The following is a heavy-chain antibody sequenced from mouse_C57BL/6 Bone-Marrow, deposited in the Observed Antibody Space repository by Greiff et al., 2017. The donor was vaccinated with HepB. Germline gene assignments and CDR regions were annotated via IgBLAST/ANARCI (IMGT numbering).Heavy chain of an antibody. Sequence: EVQGVESGGGLVKPGGSLKLSCAASGFTFSSYAMSWVRQTPEKRLEWVATISDGGSYTYYPDNVKGRFTISRDNAKNNLYLQMSHLKSEDTAMYYCARDPFYYGSLYYFDYWGQGTTLTVSS. J-gene: IGHJ2*01. CDR2: ISDGGSYT. V-gene: IGHV5-4*01. D-gene: IGHD1-1*01. CDR1: GFTFSSYA. CDR3: ARDPFYYGSLYYFDY.